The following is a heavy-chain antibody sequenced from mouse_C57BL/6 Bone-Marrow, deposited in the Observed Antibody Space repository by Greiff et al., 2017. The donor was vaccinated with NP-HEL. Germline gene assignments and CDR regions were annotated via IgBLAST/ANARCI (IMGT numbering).Heavy chain of an antibody. CDR1: GYTFTSYG. CDR3: ARWGLRHWFAY. Sequence: VQLVESGAELARPGASVKLSCKASGYTFTSYGISWVKQRTGQGLEWIGEIYPRSGNTYYNEKFKGKATLTADKSSSTAYMELRSLTSEDSAVYFCARWGLRHWFAYWGQGTLVTVSA. CDR2: IYPRSGNT. J-gene: IGHJ3*01. D-gene: IGHD2-4*01. V-gene: IGHV1-81*01.